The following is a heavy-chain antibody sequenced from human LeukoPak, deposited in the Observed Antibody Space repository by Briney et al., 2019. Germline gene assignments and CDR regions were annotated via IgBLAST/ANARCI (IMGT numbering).Heavy chain of an antibody. J-gene: IGHJ6*03. CDR1: GYTFTGYY. Sequence: GASVKVSCKASGYTFTGYYMHWVRQAPGQGLEWMGWISVFNGNTNYAQKLQGRVTMTTDTSTSTAYMELRSLRSDDTAVYYCARVSIEREDSNAWLYNSYYYYMDVWGKGTTVTVSS. V-gene: IGHV1-18*04. D-gene: IGHD6-19*01. CDR3: ARVSIEREDSNAWLYNSYYYYMDV. CDR2: ISVFNGNT.